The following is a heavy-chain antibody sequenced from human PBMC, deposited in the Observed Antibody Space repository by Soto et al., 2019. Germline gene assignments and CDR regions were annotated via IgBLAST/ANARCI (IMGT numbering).Heavy chain of an antibody. CDR1: GGSISGGGYY. Sequence: QVQLQESGAGLVKPSETLSLTCTVSGGSISGGGYYWSWIRQPPGKVLEWIGYTYDSGSTYYNPSIKRRISISVDTSKNQFSLRLTSVTAADTDVYYCAREIIPLTTYWYFDLWGRGTLVTVSS. V-gene: IGHV4-30-4*01. CDR2: TYDSGST. D-gene: IGHD4-17*01. CDR3: AREIIPLTTYWYFDL. J-gene: IGHJ2*01.